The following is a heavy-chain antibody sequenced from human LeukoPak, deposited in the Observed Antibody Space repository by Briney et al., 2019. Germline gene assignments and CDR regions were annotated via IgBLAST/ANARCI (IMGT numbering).Heavy chain of an antibody. CDR2: ISPNSGDT. V-gene: IGHV1-2*02. CDR1: RYTFSNYA. D-gene: IGHD3-10*02. J-gene: IGHJ4*02. CDR3: ARDGTMSTRAPGGVPDY. Sequence: ASVKVSCNASRYTFSNYAMNWVRQAPGQGLEWMGWISPNSGDTYYAPKFQGRVTMTRDTSISTAYMELSRLRSDDTAVYYCARDGTMSTRAPGGVPDYWGQGTLVTVSS.